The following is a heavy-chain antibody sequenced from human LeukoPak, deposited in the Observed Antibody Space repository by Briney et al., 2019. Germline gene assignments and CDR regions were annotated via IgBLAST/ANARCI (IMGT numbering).Heavy chain of an antibody. J-gene: IGHJ6*03. V-gene: IGHV3-72*01. CDR2: TRTKANSYTT. Sequence: PGGSLRLSCAASGFTFSDHYMDWVRQAPGKGLEWVGRTRTKANSYTTEYAESVKGRITISRDDSKKSLYLQMNSLKTEDTAVYYCARVKVGGYYYMDVWGKGTTVTVSS. CDR3: ARVKVGGYYYMDV. D-gene: IGHD2-15*01. CDR1: GFTFSDHY.